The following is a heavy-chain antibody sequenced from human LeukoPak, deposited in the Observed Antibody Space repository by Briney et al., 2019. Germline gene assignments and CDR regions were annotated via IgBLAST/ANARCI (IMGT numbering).Heavy chain of an antibody. CDR3: AGGTGFIIKD. J-gene: IGHJ4*02. CDR1: GFTFSLYW. Sequence: GVSLRLSCAASGFTFSLYWMNWVRRAPGKGLEWVANIKQDGSEKNYVDSVKGRFTISRDNAKNSLYLQMNNLRVEDTAMYYCAGGTGFIIKDWGQGTLVTVSS. V-gene: IGHV3-7*03. D-gene: IGHD3-9*01. CDR2: IKQDGSEK.